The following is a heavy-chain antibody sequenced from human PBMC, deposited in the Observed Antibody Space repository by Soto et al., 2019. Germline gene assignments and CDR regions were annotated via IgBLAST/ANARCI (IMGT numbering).Heavy chain of an antibody. CDR2: ISGSGANT. J-gene: IGHJ4*02. CDR3: AKRQSGNFGPFDS. CDR1: GFSISSDA. Sequence: LRLSCAASGFSISSDAMSWVRQAPGKGLEWVSGISGSGANTNYADSVKGRFAISIDNSKNTLYLQMSSLRAEDTAVYYCAKRQSGNFGPFDSWGQGTLVTVSS. V-gene: IGHV3-23*01. D-gene: IGHD2-21*02.